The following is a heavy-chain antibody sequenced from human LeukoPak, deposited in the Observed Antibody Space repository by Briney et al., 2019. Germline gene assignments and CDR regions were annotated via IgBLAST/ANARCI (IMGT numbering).Heavy chain of an antibody. Sequence: GGSLRLSCVASGFRFSDYSMNWVRQAPGKGLEWISYILNTGTLINYADSVEGRFTISRDNAENSLYLQLNSLRDEDTAVYYCARDVPDSSWGPFDIWGQGTMVTVSS. CDR3: ARDVPDSSWGPFDI. D-gene: IGHD6-19*01. V-gene: IGHV3-48*02. J-gene: IGHJ3*02. CDR1: GFRFSDYS. CDR2: ILNTGTLI.